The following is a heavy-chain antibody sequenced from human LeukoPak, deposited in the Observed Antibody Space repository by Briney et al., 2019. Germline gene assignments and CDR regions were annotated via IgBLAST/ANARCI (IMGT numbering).Heavy chain of an antibody. D-gene: IGHD3-22*01. V-gene: IGHV3-48*01. CDR2: ISNTGSTI. Sequence: SGGSLRLSCEASGFSFSSYNMGWVRQAPGKGLEWFSYISNTGSTIYSADSVKGRFTISRDNARSSLYLQMNSLRAEDTAVYYCARREYYYDSGGYHYYYMDVWGKGTTVTVSS. CDR1: GFSFSSYN. CDR3: ARREYYYDSGGYHYYYMDV. J-gene: IGHJ6*03.